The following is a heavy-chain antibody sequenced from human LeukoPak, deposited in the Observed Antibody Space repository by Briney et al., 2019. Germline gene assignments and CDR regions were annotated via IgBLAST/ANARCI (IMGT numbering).Heavy chain of an antibody. CDR3: ARGESSDWFYFEY. J-gene: IGHJ4*02. CDR2: IYYTGST. D-gene: IGHD6-19*01. Sequence: SEALSLTCTVSGGSISSYYWSWIRQPPGKGLEWIGYIYYTGSTNYNPSLKSRVTISLDTSKNQLSLKVSSVTAADTAVYYCARGESSDWFYFEYWGQGALVTVSS. CDR1: GGSISSYY. V-gene: IGHV4-59*01.